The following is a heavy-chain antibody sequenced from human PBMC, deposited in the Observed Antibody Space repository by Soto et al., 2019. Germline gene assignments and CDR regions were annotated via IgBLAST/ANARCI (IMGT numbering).Heavy chain of an antibody. V-gene: IGHV3-74*01. CDR2: IKTDGTIT. Sequence: EEELVESGGGLVQPGGSLRLSCAGTGFTFSTYWMHWVRQAPGKGLEWVSRIKTDGTITGYADSVKGRFTISRDNAKHALYLQMNSRRAEGTTLYYCVRGGVIVVGLDAWGQGTTVTVS. CDR1: GFTFSTYW. CDR3: VRGGVIVVGLDA. J-gene: IGHJ6*02. D-gene: IGHD3-22*01.